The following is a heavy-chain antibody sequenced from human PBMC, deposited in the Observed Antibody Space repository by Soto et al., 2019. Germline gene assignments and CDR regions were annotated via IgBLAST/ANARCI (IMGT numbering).Heavy chain of an antibody. V-gene: IGHV3-64*01. CDR3: AKYSIPSGYYLGPFDY. Sequence: PGGSLRLSCAASGFLFSSYSMNWVRQAPGKGLEDASAISSNGGSTYYANSVKGRFTISRDNSKNTLYLQMNSLRAEDTAVYYCAKYSIPSGYYLGPFDYWGQGTLVTVSS. CDR2: ISSNGGST. D-gene: IGHD3-22*01. J-gene: IGHJ4*02. CDR1: GFLFSSYS.